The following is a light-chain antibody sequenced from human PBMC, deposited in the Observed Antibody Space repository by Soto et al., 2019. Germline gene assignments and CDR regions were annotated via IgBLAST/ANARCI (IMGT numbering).Light chain of an antibody. CDR2: AAS. J-gene: IGKJ3*01. Sequence: DIHITVSPSSLSASVGDRVTITCRASQSINTYLNWYQQKPGKAPKLLIYAASSLQSGVPSRFSGSGSGTDFTLTIGSLQPEDFATYYCQQSYSHSRTFGPGTKVDIK. CDR1: QSINTY. CDR3: QQSYSHSRT. V-gene: IGKV1-39*01.